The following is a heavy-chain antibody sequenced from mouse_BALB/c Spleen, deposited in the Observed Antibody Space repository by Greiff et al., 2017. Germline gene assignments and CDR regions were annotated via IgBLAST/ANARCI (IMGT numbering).Heavy chain of an antibody. CDR1: GFTFSSYT. CDR3: ARYSGSTYYFDY. D-gene: IGHD1-3*01. V-gene: IGHV5-9*03. CDR2: ISSGGGNT. Sequence: EVQRVESGGGLVKPGGSLKLSCAASGFTFSSYTMSWVRQTPEKRLEWVATISSGGGNTYYPDSVKGRFTISRDNAKNNLYLQMSSLRSEDTALYYCARYSGSTYYFDYWGQGTTLTVSS. J-gene: IGHJ2*01.